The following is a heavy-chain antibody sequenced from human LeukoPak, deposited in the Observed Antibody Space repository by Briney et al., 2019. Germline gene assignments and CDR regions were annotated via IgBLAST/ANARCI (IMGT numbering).Heavy chain of an antibody. Sequence: SVKVSCKASGYTFTGYYMHWVRQAPGQGLEWMGCINPNSGDTSYAQKFQGRVTMTRDTSISTAYMDLSRLRSDDTALYYRARGSIWAQTDAFDIWGQGTMVTVSS. D-gene: IGHD6-6*01. J-gene: IGHJ3*02. CDR1: GYTFTGYY. V-gene: IGHV1-2*02. CDR2: INPNSGDT. CDR3: ARGSIWAQTDAFDI.